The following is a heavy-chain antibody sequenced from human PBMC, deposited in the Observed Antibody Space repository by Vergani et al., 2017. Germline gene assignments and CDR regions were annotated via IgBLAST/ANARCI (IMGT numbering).Heavy chain of an antibody. CDR2: IQKDGIDK. V-gene: IGHV3-30*02. Sequence: QVQLVESGGGAVPRGESLRLSCAASGFPFSIYGTHWVRQAPGKGLEWVAFIQKDGIDKFYADSVSGRFTISRDISKNTLYLEMNSLSAEDTALYHCVKDHPVFDEWGRGTLVSVS. J-gene: IGHJ4*02. CDR1: GFPFSIYG. CDR3: VKDHPVFDE.